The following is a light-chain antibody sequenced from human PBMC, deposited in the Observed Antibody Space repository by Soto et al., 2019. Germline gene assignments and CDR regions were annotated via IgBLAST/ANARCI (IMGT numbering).Light chain of an antibody. V-gene: IGKV1-5*01. J-gene: IGKJ1*01. CDR2: DAS. Sequence: DIQMTQSPSSLSASVGDRVTITCRASQSINSWLAWYQQKPGRAPKLLIYDASSLESGVPSRFSGSGSGTEFTPTISSLQPDDFATYYCQQYNSYWTFGQGTKVDIK. CDR1: QSINSW. CDR3: QQYNSYWT.